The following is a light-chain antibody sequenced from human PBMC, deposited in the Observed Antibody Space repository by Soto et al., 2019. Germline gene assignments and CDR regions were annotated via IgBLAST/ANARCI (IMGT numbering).Light chain of an antibody. V-gene: IGLV2-14*03. CDR1: SSDFDDYKY. Sequence: QSVLTQPASVSGSPGQSITISCTGTSSDFDDYKYVSWYQQHPGKAPKLMIYVVTNRPSGVSNRFSGSKSGNTASLTISGLQDEDEDYYYCSSYTSSSTLVFGGGTKLTVL. J-gene: IGLJ2*01. CDR3: SSYTSSSTLV. CDR2: VVT.